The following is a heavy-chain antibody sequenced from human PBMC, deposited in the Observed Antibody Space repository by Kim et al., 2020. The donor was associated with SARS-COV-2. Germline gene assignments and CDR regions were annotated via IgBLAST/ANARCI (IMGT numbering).Heavy chain of an antibody. CDR3: AMKGGSRGFCDY. D-gene: IGHD3-16*01. CDR1: GFTFTSHA. J-gene: IGHJ4*01. Sequence: GGSLRLSCTTSGFTFTSHAMRWVRQAPGKGLEWVSAIGATDDTTYYGAAESGLTTSTRNAKNYSHLQMNSLRRADTTVYYYAMKGGSRGFCDYWGYGTL. V-gene: IGHV3-13*01. CDR2: IGATDDT.